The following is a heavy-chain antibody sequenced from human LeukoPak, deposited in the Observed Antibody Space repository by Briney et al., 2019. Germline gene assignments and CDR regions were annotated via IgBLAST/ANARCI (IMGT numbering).Heavy chain of an antibody. CDR1: GGSINSYQ. V-gene: IGHV4-4*07. D-gene: IGHD3-22*01. CDR3: ARGYYDRSGHSPFDALDI. CDR2: IYTSGST. J-gene: IGHJ3*02. Sequence: SETLSLTCTVSGGSINSYQWSWIRQPAGKGLEWIGRIYTSGSTNYNPSLKSRVTMSVDTSKNQFSLKLSSVTAADTAMYYCARGYYDRSGHSPFDALDIWGQGTMVTVSS.